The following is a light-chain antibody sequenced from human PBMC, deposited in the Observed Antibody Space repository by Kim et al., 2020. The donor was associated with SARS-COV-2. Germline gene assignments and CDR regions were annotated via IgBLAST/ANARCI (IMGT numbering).Light chain of an antibody. CDR2: DAS. Sequence: SPGERATLSCRASQSVSSYLAWYQQKPGQAPRRRIYDASNRATGIPARLSGSGSGTDFTLTISSLEPEDFAVYYCQQRSNWPPITFGQGTRLEIK. CDR3: QQRSNWPPIT. J-gene: IGKJ5*01. V-gene: IGKV3-11*01. CDR1: QSVSSY.